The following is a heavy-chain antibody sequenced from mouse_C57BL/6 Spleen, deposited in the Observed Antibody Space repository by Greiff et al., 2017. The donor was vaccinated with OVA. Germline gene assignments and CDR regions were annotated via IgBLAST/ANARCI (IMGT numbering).Heavy chain of an antibody. V-gene: IGHV14-3*01. D-gene: IGHD1-1*01. Sequence: VQLQQSVAELVRPGASVKLSCTASGFNIKNTYMHWVKQRPEQGLEWIGRIDPANGNPKYAPKFPGKATITADTSSNTAYLQLSSLTSEDTAIYYCARLNYGSSYLFDYWGQGTTLTVSS. CDR2: IDPANGNP. CDR1: GFNIKNTY. CDR3: ARLNYGSSYLFDY. J-gene: IGHJ2*01.